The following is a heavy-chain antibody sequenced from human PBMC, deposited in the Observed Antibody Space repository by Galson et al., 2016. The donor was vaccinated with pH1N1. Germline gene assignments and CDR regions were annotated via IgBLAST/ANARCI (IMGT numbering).Heavy chain of an antibody. J-gene: IGHJ6*02. CDR1: TYSFSGYY. CDR2: ISPDSGGT. V-gene: IGHV1-2*04. CDR3: ATSSPHITGTTGFFGLDV. Sequence: SGAEVKKPGPSVKVSCKASTYSFSGYYIHWVRQAPGQGLEWMGWISPDSGGTVYAQKFQDWVTMTWDTSISTTYMEVTRLTSDDTAVYFCATSSPHITGTTGFFGLDVWGQGTTVTVSS. D-gene: IGHD1-7*01.